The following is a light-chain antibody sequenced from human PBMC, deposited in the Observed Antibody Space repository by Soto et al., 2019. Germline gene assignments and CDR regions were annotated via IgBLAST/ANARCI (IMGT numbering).Light chain of an antibody. CDR3: QQYGSSPIT. Sequence: EIVLTQSPGTLSLSPGERATLSCRASQSVISTYLAWYQQKPGQAPRLLIYGASSRATGIPDRFSGSGSGTDITLTISRLEPEDFAVYYCQQYGSSPITFGQGTLLEIK. CDR1: QSVISTY. V-gene: IGKV3-20*01. J-gene: IGKJ5*01. CDR2: GAS.